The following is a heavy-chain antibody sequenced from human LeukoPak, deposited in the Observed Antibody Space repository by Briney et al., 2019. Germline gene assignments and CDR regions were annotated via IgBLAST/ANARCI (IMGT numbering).Heavy chain of an antibody. CDR2: ISYDGSNK. J-gene: IGHJ4*02. CDR3: ARKWSRIFDY. Sequence: GGSLRLSCAASGFTFSSYAMHWVRQAPGKGLEWVAVISYDGSNKYYADSVKGRFTISRDNSKNTLYLQMSSLRAEDTAVYYCARKWSRIFDYWGQGTLVTVSS. V-gene: IGHV3-30-3*01. D-gene: IGHD2-15*01. CDR1: GFTFSSYA.